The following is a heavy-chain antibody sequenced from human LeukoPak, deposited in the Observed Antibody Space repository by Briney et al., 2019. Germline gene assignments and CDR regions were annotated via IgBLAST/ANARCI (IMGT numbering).Heavy chain of an antibody. J-gene: IGHJ6*03. CDR1: GGSISTDF. CDR3: AREYTIFGVVNPGYYMDV. D-gene: IGHD3-3*01. Sequence: PSETLSLTRTVSGGSISTDFWTWIRHPRGKGLEWMGYVYYARSTNYNPSRHTRVTLSVDTSKPQFSLKLSSVTAPDTAVYYCAREYTIFGVVNPGYYMDVWGKGTTVTVSS. CDR2: VYYARST. V-gene: IGHV4-59*01.